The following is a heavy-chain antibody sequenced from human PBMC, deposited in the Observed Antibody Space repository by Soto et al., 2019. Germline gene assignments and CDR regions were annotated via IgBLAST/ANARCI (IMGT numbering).Heavy chain of an antibody. CDR1: GGSMTSAF. J-gene: IGHJ6*02. D-gene: IGHD3-10*01. CDR2: IYFSGSP. V-gene: IGHV4-59*01. Sequence: LCGGSMTSAFWSWIRQSPGKGLEWIGHIYFSGSPNYNPSLESRVTISVDTSRNQFSLKLTSMTAADAAVYYCARGLRLSSGTYHHYYYGLDVWGHGTTVTVSS. CDR3: ARGLRLSSGTYHHYYYGLDV.